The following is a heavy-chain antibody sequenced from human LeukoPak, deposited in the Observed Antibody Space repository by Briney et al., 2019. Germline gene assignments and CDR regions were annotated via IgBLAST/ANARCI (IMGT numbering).Heavy chain of an antibody. CDR3: AREVTTYSNYYYMDV. CDR1: GGSISSYY. Sequence: SETLSLTCTVSGGSISSYYWSWIRQPPGKGLEWIGYIYTSGSTNYNPSLKSRVTISVDTSKNQFSLKPSSVTAADTAVYYCAREVTTYSNYYYMDVWGKGTTVTVSS. CDR2: IYTSGST. V-gene: IGHV4-4*09. D-gene: IGHD4-11*01. J-gene: IGHJ6*03.